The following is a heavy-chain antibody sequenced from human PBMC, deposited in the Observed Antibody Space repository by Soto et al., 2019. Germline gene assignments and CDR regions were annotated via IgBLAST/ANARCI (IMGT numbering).Heavy chain of an antibody. V-gene: IGHV1-69*13. CDR1: GGTFSSYA. J-gene: IGHJ6*02. CDR3: ARESGHDSAPYYYYYGMDV. Sequence: GASVKVSCKASGGTFSSYAISWVRQAPGQGLEWMGGIIPIFGTANYAQKFQGRVTITADESTSTAYMELSSLRSEDTAVYYCARESGHDSAPYYYYYGMDVWGQGTTVTVSS. CDR2: IIPIFGTA. D-gene: IGHD5-12*01.